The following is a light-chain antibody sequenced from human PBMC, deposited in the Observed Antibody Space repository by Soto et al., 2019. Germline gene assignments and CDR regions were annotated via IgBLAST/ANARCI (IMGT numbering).Light chain of an antibody. CDR1: QSVDRY. J-gene: IGKJ2*01. Sequence: EVVLTQSPDTLSLSPGETATLSCRASQSVDRYVAWYQQKLGQAPRLLIYDAYTRATGVGARFTGSGSATDFRPTIPRPGPEDFAVYYRQKGGKGPSPFGPGTKGGMK. V-gene: IGKV3-11*01. CDR3: QKGGKGPSP. CDR2: DAY.